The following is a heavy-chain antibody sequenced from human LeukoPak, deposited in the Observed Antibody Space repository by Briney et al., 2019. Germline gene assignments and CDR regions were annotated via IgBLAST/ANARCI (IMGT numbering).Heavy chain of an antibody. J-gene: IGHJ4*02. D-gene: IGHD6-19*01. V-gene: IGHV3-74*01. Sequence: PGGSLRLSCAASGFTFSSSWMHWVRQAPGKGLVWVSRLNSDGSSTSYADSVKGRFTISRDNAKNTLYLQMNSLRAEDTAVYYCARDASYSSGCPDYWGQGTLVTVSS. CDR3: ARDASYSSGCPDY. CDR2: LNSDGSST. CDR1: GFTFSSSW.